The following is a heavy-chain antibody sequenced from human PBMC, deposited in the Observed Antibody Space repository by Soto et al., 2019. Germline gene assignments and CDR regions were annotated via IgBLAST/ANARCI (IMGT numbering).Heavy chain of an antibody. CDR1: GYIFTAYY. Sequence: QVQLVQSGAEVKKPGASVKVSCKASGYIFTAYYMNWVRQAPGQGLEWMGWINPASGGTIYAQKFQGRVTMTTDPSITTAYMERSSLTSDDTAVYYCARDYSAGAGASDFWGQGTMVIVSS. CDR3: ARDYSAGAGASDF. D-gene: IGHD6-19*01. V-gene: IGHV1-2*02. CDR2: INPASGGT. J-gene: IGHJ3*01.